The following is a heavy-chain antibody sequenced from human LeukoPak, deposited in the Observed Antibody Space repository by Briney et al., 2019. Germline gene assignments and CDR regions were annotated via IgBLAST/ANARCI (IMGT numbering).Heavy chain of an antibody. V-gene: IGHV4-34*01. Sequence: CETLSLTCAVYGEFFSGYYWSWIRQPPGKGLEWIGEINHSGSTNYNPSLKSRVTISVDTSKNQFSLKLSSVTAADTAVYYCASLAVAGTNYYYYMDVWGKGTTVTVSS. CDR3: ASLAVAGTNYYYYMDV. CDR1: GEFFSGYY. J-gene: IGHJ6*03. CDR2: INHSGST. D-gene: IGHD6-19*01.